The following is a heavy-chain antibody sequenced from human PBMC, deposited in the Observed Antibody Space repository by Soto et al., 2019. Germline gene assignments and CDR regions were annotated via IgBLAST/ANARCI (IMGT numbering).Heavy chain of an antibody. D-gene: IGHD1-26*01. CDR3: ARDESMVRERWFDR. V-gene: IGHV3-74*01. J-gene: IGHJ5*02. Sequence: EVQLVESGGGLVQPGGSLRLSCAASGFTFIGYWMHWVRQGPGKGLVWVARINNDGSDTTYADSVKGRFTISRDNAKNMLYLQMNSLRVDDTAVYYCARDESMVRERWFDRWGHGTLVTVSS. CDR1: GFTFIGYW. CDR2: INNDGSDT.